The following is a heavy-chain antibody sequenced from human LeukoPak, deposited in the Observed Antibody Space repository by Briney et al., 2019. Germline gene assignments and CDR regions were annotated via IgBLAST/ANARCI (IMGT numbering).Heavy chain of an antibody. CDR2: IIPIFGTA. CDR1: GYTFTSYA. D-gene: IGHD6-19*01. CDR3: ASKNSSGWYSPDAFDI. J-gene: IGHJ3*02. Sequence: ASVKVSCKASGYTFTSYAISWVRQAPGQGLEWMGRIIPIFGTANYAQKFQGRVTITTVESTSTAYMELSSLRSEDTAVYYCASKNSSGWYSPDAFDIWGQGTMVTVSS. V-gene: IGHV1-69*05.